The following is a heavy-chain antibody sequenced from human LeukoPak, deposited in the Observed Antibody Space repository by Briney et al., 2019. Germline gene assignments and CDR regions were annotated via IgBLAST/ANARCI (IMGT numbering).Heavy chain of an antibody. CDR1: GGTFSSYA. Sequence: ASVKVSCKASGGTFSSYAISWVRQAPGQGLEWMGGIIPIFGTANYAQKFQGRDTITADGSTSTAYMELSSLRSEDTAVYYCARDRPTKDSSGYFDAFDIWGQGTMVTVSS. CDR3: ARDRPTKDSSGYFDAFDI. CDR2: IIPIFGTA. D-gene: IGHD3-22*01. J-gene: IGHJ3*02. V-gene: IGHV1-69*13.